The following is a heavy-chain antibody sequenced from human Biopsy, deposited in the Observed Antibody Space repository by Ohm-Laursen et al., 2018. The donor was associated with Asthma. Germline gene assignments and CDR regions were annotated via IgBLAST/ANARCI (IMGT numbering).Heavy chain of an antibody. CDR2: INSVFGTT. Sequence: SVKVSCKSLGGTFNTYVIGWVRQAPGQGLEWMGGINSVFGTTTYPQKFQDRVTITADNSTSTVYMELSSLRSEDTAVYYCARKAGSCISRTCYSLDFWGQGTLVTASS. J-gene: IGHJ4*02. V-gene: IGHV1-69*06. CDR3: ARKAGSCISRTCYSLDF. D-gene: IGHD2-2*01. CDR1: GGTFNTYV.